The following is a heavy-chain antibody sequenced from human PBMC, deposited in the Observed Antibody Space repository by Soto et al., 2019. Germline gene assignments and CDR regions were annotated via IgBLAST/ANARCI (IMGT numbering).Heavy chain of an antibody. CDR2: ISSSSSYT. D-gene: IGHD3-22*01. CDR3: ARYYYDSSGYYPL. Sequence: PGGSLRLSCAASGFTFSDYYMSWIRQAPGKGLEWVSYISSSSSYTNYADSVKGRFTISRDNSKNTLYLQMNSLRAEDTAVYYCARYYYDSSGYYPLWGQGTLVTVSS. CDR1: GFTFSDYY. V-gene: IGHV3-11*06. J-gene: IGHJ4*02.